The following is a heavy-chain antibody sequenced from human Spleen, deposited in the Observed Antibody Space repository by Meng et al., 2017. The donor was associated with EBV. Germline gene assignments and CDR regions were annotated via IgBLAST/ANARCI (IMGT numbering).Heavy chain of an antibody. CDR3: AREPSGYGDDDY. CDR2: INAANGNP. CDR1: GHSFTNYA. V-gene: IGHV1-3*01. D-gene: IGHD5-12*01. J-gene: IGHJ4*02. Sequence: VQRMQFGAEVKKPGALVKAPWRASGHSFTNYAIYWLRQATGQRLEWMGWINAANGNPKYSQNFQGRVTFTRDTSARTAYMELSSLRSEDTAVYYCAREPSGYGDDDYWGQGTLVTVSS.